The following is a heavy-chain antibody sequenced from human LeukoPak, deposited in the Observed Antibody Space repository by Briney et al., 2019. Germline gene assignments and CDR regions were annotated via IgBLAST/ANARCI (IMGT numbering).Heavy chain of an antibody. J-gene: IGHJ4*02. Sequence: SETLSLTCAVYGGSFSGYYWSWIRQPPGKGLEWIGEINHSGSTNYNPSLKSRVTISVDTSKNQFSLKLSSVTAAYTAVYYCARGLSRGWLCTSCSAFDYWVQGTLVTVSS. CDR1: GGSFSGYY. CDR3: ARGLSRGWLCTSCSAFDY. CDR2: INHSGST. V-gene: IGHV4-34*01. D-gene: IGHD2-2*01.